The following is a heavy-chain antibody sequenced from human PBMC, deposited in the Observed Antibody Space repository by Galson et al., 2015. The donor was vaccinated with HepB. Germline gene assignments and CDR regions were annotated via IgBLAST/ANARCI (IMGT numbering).Heavy chain of an antibody. D-gene: IGHD3-22*01. CDR3: AKDIYYYDSTGYFDH. V-gene: IGHV3-23*01. Sequence: SLRLSCAASGFSFSNYAMSWVRQAPGKGLEWVSGISAGGGSTYSADSVRGRFTISRDNSKNTLYLQMNSLRAEDTAVYFCAKDIYYYDSTGYFDHWGQGTLVTVSS. CDR1: GFSFSNYA. J-gene: IGHJ4*02. CDR2: ISAGGGST.